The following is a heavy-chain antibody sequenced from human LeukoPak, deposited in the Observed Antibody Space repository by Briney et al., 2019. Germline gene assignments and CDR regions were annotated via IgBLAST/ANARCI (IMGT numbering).Heavy chain of an antibody. J-gene: IGHJ4*02. CDR2: INPNSGGT. CDR1: GYTFIGYY. V-gene: IGHV1-2*02. CDR3: ARVMSNSRYYFDY. D-gene: IGHD4-23*01. Sequence: GASVKVSCKASGYTFIGYYMHWVRQAPGQGLEWMGWINPNSGGTNYAQKFQGRVTMTRDTSISTAYMELSRLRSDDTAVYYCARVMSNSRYYFDYWGQGTLVTVSS.